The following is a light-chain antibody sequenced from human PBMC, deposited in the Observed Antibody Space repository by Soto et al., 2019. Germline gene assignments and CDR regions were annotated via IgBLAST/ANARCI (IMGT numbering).Light chain of an antibody. J-gene: IGKJ3*01. V-gene: IGKV1-33*01. CDR2: DAS. CDR3: QHCDYLPI. CDR1: HDITSF. Sequence: DIQMTQSPSSLSASVGDRVTITCQASHDITSFLNWYQHKPGRAPKLLIYDASILEAGVPTRFSGSGSGTHFTFTISSLHPEVVATYYCQHCDYLPIFGPGTTVDFK.